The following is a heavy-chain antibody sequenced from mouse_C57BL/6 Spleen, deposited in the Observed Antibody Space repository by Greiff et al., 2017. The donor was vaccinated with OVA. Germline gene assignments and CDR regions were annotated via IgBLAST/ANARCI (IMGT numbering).Heavy chain of an antibody. J-gene: IGHJ1*03. Sequence: EVKLMESGPGLVKPSQSLSLTCSVTGYSITSGYYWNWIRQFPGNKLEWMGYISYDGSNNYNPSLKNRISITRDTSKNQFFLKLNSVTTEDTATYYCAREGHYYGSSYGWYFDVWGTGTTVTVSS. V-gene: IGHV3-6*01. CDR1: GYSITSGYY. D-gene: IGHD1-1*01. CDR2: ISYDGSN. CDR3: AREGHYYGSSYGWYFDV.